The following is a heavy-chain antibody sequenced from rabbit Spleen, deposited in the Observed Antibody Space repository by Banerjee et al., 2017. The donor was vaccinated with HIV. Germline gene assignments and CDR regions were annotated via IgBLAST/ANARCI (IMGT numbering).Heavy chain of an antibody. Sequence: QEQLKETGGGLVKPGGTLTISCKASGIDLMSIAMSWVRQAPGKGLEWIGDIYPVFGIRNYANGVQGRFTISSDNAQNTVDLQINSLTPADTATYFCARNANGGWDLWGPGTLVTVS. V-gene: IGHV1S47*01. CDR1: GIDLMSIA. CDR3: ARNANGGWDL. D-gene: IGHD4-1*01. CDR2: IYPVFGIR. J-gene: IGHJ4*01.